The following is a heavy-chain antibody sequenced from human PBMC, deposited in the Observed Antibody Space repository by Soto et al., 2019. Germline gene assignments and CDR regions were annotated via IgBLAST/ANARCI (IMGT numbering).Heavy chain of an antibody. CDR1: GDTFSSYT. Sequence: VQLVQSGAEVKKPASSVKVSCKASGDTFSSYTISWVRQAPGQGLEWMGRIIPFLDVANYAQKFQGRVTITADKSTSTAYMELRSLRSEDTAMYYCARDSSLAGRPFDYWGQGTLVTVSS. CDR2: IIPFLDVA. CDR3: ARDSSLAGRPFDY. V-gene: IGHV1-69*08. J-gene: IGHJ4*02. D-gene: IGHD6-19*01.